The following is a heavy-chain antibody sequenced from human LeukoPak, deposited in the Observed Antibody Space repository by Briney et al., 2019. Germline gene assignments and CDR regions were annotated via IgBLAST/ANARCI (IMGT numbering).Heavy chain of an antibody. J-gene: IGHJ3*02. V-gene: IGHV1-18*01. CDR3: ARDVFIALPFLRI. Sequence: GASVKISCKTSGYTFTSYGISCVRHAPGHGLEWMGWISAYKGNTNYAQKIQGRVNMTIDTSTSTAYMEWRSLRSDHTAGYRCARDVFIALPFLRIWGQGKMVTVSS. D-gene: IGHD3-3*01. CDR2: ISAYKGNT. CDR1: GYTFTSYG.